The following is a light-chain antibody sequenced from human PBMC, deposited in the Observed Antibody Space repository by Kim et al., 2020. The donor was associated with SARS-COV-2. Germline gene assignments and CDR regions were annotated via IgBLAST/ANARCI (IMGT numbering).Light chain of an antibody. CDR2: GKN. J-gene: IGLJ3*02. CDR3: NSRDSRGNHLWV. Sequence: SSELTQDPAVSVALGQTVRITCQGDSLRTYYGSWYQQKPGQAPELVIYGKNNRPSGIPDRFTGSSSGNTASLTITGAQAEDEADYYCNSRDSRGNHLWVV. V-gene: IGLV3-19*01. CDR1: SLRTYY.